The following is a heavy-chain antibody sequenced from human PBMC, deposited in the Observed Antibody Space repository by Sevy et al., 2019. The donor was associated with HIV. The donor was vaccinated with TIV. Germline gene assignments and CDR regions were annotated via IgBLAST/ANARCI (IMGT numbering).Heavy chain of an antibody. D-gene: IGHD2-8*01. CDR2: LSFGCGRI. CDR3: AREGCTRPHDY. CDR1: GFAFYDYS. Sequence: GGSLRLSCAASGFAFYDYSMSWIRQAPGKGLGWVASLSFGCGRINYADPVKGRFTISRDNSKNSFYLQMDNLRVEDTALYYCAREGCTRPHDYWGQGTRVTVSS. V-gene: IGHV3-23*01. J-gene: IGHJ4*02.